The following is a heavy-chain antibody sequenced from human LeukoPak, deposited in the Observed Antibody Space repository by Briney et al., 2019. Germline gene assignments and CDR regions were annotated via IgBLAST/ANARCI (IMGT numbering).Heavy chain of an antibody. V-gene: IGHV3-23*01. CDR2: ISGSGGST. J-gene: IGHJ4*02. CDR1: GFTFSSYA. CDR3: AKDSPTYYYDSSGYLFDY. Sequence: GGSLRLSCAASGFTFSSYAMSWVRQAPGEGLEWVSAISGSGGSTYYADSVKGRFTISRDNSKNTLYLQMNSLRAEDTAVYYCAKDSPTYYYDSSGYLFDYWGQGTLVTVSS. D-gene: IGHD3-22*01.